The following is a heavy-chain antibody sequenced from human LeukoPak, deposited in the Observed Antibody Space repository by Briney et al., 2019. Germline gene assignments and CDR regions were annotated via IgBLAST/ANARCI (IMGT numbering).Heavy chain of an antibody. Sequence: SETLSLTCTVSGGSISSYYWSWIQQPAGKGLEWIGRIYTSGSTTYNSSLKSRVTISLDTSKNHFSLRLSSVTAADTAVYYCARDREVGATGYYFDYWGQGTLVTVSS. CDR1: GGSISSYY. D-gene: IGHD1-26*01. CDR3: ARDREVGATGYYFDY. V-gene: IGHV4-4*07. CDR2: IYTSGST. J-gene: IGHJ4*02.